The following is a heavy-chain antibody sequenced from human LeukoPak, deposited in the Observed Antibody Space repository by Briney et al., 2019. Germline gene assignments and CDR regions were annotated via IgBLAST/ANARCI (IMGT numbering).Heavy chain of an antibody. J-gene: IGHJ3*02. D-gene: IGHD5-18*01. V-gene: IGHV3-23*01. CDR3: AKAGIQLWLWAFDI. CDR1: GFTFSDYW. CDR2: ISGSGGST. Sequence: GGSLRLSCVGSGFTFSDYWMSWVRQAPGKGLEWVSAISGSGGSTYYADSVKGRFTISRDNSKNTLYLQMNSLRAEDTAVYYCAKAGIQLWLWAFDIWGQGTMVTVSS.